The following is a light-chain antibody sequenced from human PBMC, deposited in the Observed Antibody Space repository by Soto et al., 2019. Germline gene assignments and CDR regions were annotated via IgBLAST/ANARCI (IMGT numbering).Light chain of an antibody. J-gene: IGLJ1*01. CDR1: SSDVGSYNY. V-gene: IGLV2-14*03. CDR2: DVS. Sequence: QSVLTQPASVSGSPGQSITISCTGTSSDVGSYNYVSWYQQHPGKAPKLMIYDVSNRPSGVSNRFSGSKSGNTAPLTISGLQAEDEADYYCNSYTGSSTPYGFGTGTKVTVL. CDR3: NSYTGSSTPYG.